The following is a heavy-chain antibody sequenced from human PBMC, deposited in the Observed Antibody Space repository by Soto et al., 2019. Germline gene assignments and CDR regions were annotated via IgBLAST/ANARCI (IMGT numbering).Heavy chain of an antibody. J-gene: IGHJ3*01. CDR2: ISSGSVYS. CDR3: ARGHVHCTDGACSESHSAFDV. CDR1: GFRFNTYS. D-gene: IGHD2-21*01. Sequence: EVQLVESGGGLVKPGGSLRLSCVASGFRFNTYSMAWVRQAPGRGLEYVSSISSGSVYSYYTESVEGRFTISRDNAKNSLSLPMISLSADDTAVYYCARGHVHCTDGACSESHSAFDVWGQGIMVIVS. V-gene: IGHV3-21*02.